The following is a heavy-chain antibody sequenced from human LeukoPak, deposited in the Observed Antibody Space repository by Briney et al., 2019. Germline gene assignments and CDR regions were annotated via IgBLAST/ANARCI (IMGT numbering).Heavy chain of an antibody. Sequence: GGSLRLSCAASEFTFISMARHWVGRPPARGWGWGAVLWYDGSNKYYADSVKGRFTISRDNSKNTLYLQMNSLRAEDTAVYYCARDGCSSTSCSNYFDYWGQGTLVTVSS. CDR3: ARDGCSSTSCSNYFDY. D-gene: IGHD2-2*01. J-gene: IGHJ4*02. V-gene: IGHV3-33*01. CDR1: EFTFISMA. CDR2: LWYDGSNK.